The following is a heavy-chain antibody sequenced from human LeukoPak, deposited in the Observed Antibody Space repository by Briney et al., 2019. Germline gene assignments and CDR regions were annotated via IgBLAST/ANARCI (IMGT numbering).Heavy chain of an antibody. CDR2: ISSSSSYI. Sequence: PGGSLRLSCAASGFTFSSCSMNWGRQAPGKGLELVSSISSSSSYIYYADSVKGRFTISRNNAETSMYLHMNSMRAADTAVYYCARWVDSSVRETTGYWGQGTLVTVSS. CDR1: GFTFSSCS. D-gene: IGHD1-14*01. CDR3: ARWVDSSVRETTGY. V-gene: IGHV3-21*01. J-gene: IGHJ4*02.